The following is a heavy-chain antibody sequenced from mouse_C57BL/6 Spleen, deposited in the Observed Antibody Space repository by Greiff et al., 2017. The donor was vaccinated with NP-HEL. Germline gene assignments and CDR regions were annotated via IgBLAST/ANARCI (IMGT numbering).Heavy chain of an antibody. CDR2: INPNYGTT. D-gene: IGHD2-3*01. V-gene: IGHV1-39*01. CDR3: ARGVYDGYPYAMDY. J-gene: IGHJ4*01. Sequence: VQLQQSGPELVKPGASVKISCKASGYSFTDYNMNWVKQSNGKSLEWIGVINPNYGTTSYNQKFKGKAKLTVDQSSSTAYMQRNSLTSEGSAFYYFARGVYDGYPYAMDYLGQGTSVTVSS. CDR1: GYSFTDYN.